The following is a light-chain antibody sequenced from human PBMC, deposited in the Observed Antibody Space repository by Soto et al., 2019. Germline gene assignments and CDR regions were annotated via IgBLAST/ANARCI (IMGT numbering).Light chain of an antibody. CDR2: DVX. Sequence: QSVLTQPASVSGSPGQSITISCTGTSSDVGGYNYVSWYQQHPGKAPKLMIYDVXXRPXGVSNRFSGSKSGNTASLTIXGXXXXXXXDYYCSSYTSSSTQVFGTGTKVTVL. CDR1: SSDVGGYNY. CDR3: SSYTSSSTQV. V-gene: IGLV2-14*01. J-gene: IGLJ1*01.